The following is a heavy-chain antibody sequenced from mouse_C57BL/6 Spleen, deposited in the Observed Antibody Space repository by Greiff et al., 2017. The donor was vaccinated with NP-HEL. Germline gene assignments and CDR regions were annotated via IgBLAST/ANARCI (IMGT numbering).Heavy chain of an antibody. CDR3: ARDRSLYWYFDV. J-gene: IGHJ1*03. V-gene: IGHV3-6*01. CDR1: GYSITSGYY. D-gene: IGHD6-2*01. CDR2: ISYDGSN. Sequence: DVQLQESGPGLVKPSQSLSLTCSVTGYSITSGYYWNWIRQFPGNKLEWMGYISYDGSNNYNPSLKNRISITRDTSKNQFFLKLNSVTTEDTATYYCARDRSLYWYFDVWGTGTTVTVSS.